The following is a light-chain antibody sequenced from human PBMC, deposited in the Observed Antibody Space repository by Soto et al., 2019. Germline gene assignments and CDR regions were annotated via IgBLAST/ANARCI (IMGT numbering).Light chain of an antibody. CDR2: SAS. V-gene: IGKV1-6*01. CDR1: QGIRND. CDR3: LQDSNYPIT. Sequence: AIQMTQSPSSLSASVGDRVTITCRASQGIRNDLDWFQQKPGKAPKLLIHSASSLQSGVPSRFSGSGSGTDFTLTISSLQPEDFATYYCLQDSNYPITFGQGTRLEIK. J-gene: IGKJ5*01.